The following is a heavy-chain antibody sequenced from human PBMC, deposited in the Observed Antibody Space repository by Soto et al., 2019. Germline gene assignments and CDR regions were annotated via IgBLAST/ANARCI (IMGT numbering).Heavy chain of an antibody. CDR2: IFYSGST. D-gene: IGHD5-12*01. CDR1: GDSISSGSYY. J-gene: IGHJ5*02. CDR3: ARSGGYSGYDHFIDP. Sequence: SETLSLTCTVSGDSISSGSYYWDWIRQPPGKGLEWIGNIFYSGSTLYNPSLKGRVSIDVDTSSNQFSLRLTSVTAADTAVYFCARSGGYSGYDHFIDPWGHGTLVTVSS. V-gene: IGHV4-39*01.